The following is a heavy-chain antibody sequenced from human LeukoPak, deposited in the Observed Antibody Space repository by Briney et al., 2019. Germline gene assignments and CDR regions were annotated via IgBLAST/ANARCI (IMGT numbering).Heavy chain of an antibody. CDR1: GFTVSSNY. V-gene: IGHV3-53*01. Sequence: PGGSLRLSCAASGFTVSSNYMSWVRQAPGKGLEWVSVIYSGGSTYYADSVKGRFTISGDNSKNTLYLQMNSLRAEDTAVYYCARNTDSSGPFDYWGQGTLVTVSS. CDR2: IYSGGST. CDR3: ARNTDSSGPFDY. J-gene: IGHJ4*02. D-gene: IGHD3-22*01.